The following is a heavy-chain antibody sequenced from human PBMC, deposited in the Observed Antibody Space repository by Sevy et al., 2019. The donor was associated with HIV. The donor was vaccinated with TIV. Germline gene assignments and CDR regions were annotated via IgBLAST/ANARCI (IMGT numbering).Heavy chain of an antibody. CDR3: AKDAEWVYGYYFDY. V-gene: IGHV3-30*18. D-gene: IGHD3-3*01. Sequence: GGSPRLSCAASGFTFSSYGMHWVRQAPGKGLEWVAVISYDGSNKYYADSVKGRFTISRDNSKNTLYLQMNSLRAEDTAVYYCAKDAEWVYGYYFDYWGQGTLVTVSS. CDR1: GFTFSSYG. CDR2: ISYDGSNK. J-gene: IGHJ4*02.